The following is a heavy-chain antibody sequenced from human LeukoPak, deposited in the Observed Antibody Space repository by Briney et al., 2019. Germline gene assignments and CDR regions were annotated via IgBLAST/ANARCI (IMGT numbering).Heavy chain of an antibody. V-gene: IGHV4-61*01. CDR1: VGSVSSGSDS. Sequence: PSETLSLTCTVSVGSVSSGSDSWSWIRQPPGEGLEWIGYIYYNGRNNYNPPLKSRVTISVDTSKNQFSLKLSSVTAADTAVYYCARMIFGVVPNIEYWGQGTLVTVSS. J-gene: IGHJ4*02. CDR3: ARMIFGVVPNIEY. D-gene: IGHD3-3*01. CDR2: IYYNGRN.